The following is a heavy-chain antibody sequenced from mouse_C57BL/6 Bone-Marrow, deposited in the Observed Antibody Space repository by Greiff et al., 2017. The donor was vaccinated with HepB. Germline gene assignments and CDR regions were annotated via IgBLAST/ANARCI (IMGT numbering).Heavy chain of an antibody. Sequence: VQLQQSGPELARPWASVKISCQAFYTFFRRVHFAIRDTNYWMQWVKQRPGQGLEWIGAIYPGNGDTSYNQKFKGKATLTADKSSSTADMQLSSLTSEYSAVYYCASHYYGSRRYFDVWGTGTTVTVSS. CDR3: SEYSAVYYCASHYYGSRRYFDV. CDR2: GQGLEWIG. CDR1: YTFFRRVH. J-gene: IGHJ1*03. D-gene: IGHD1-1*01. V-gene: IGHV1-87*01.